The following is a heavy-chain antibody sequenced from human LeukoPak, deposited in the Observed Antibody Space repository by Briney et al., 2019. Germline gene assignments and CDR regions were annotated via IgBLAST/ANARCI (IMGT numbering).Heavy chain of an antibody. CDR1: GYSISSGYY. Sequence: KPSETLSLTCTVSGYSISSGYYWGWIRQPPGKGLEWIGSIYHSGSTYYNPSLKSRVTISVDTSKNRFSLKLSSVTAADTAVYYCARGEYYDSSDYWGQGTLVTVSS. CDR2: IYHSGST. V-gene: IGHV4-38-2*02. CDR3: ARGEYYDSSDY. D-gene: IGHD3-22*01. J-gene: IGHJ4*02.